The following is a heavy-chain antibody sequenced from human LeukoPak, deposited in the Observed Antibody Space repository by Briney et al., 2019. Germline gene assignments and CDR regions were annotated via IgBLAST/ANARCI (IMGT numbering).Heavy chain of an antibody. CDR3: ARDNGGTHTYYDFWSGYNIHWFDP. D-gene: IGHD3-3*01. V-gene: IGHV7-4-1*02. CDR2: INTNTGNP. J-gene: IGHJ5*02. CDR1: GYTFTGYY. Sequence: ASVKVSCKPSGYTFTGYYMHWVRQAPGQGLEWMGWINTNTGNPTYAQGFTGRFVFSLDTSVSTAYLQISSLKAEDTAVYYCARDNGGTHTYYDFWSGYNIHWFDPWGQGTLVTVSS.